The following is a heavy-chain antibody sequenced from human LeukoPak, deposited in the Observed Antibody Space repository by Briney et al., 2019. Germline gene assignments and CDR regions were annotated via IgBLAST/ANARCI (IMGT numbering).Heavy chain of an antibody. CDR3: AREGLTYYYDSSGYYWGY. J-gene: IGHJ4*02. CDR2: IIPILGIA. CDR1: GGTFSSYA. D-gene: IGHD3-22*01. Sequence: ASVKVSCKASGGTFSSYAISWVRQAPGQGLEWMGRIIPILGIANYAQKFQGRVTITADKSTSTAYMELSSLRSEDTAVYYCAREGLTYYYDSSGYYWGYWGQGTLVTVSS. V-gene: IGHV1-69*04.